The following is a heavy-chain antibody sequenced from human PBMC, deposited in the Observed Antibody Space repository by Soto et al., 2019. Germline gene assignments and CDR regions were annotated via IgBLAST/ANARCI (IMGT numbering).Heavy chain of an antibody. D-gene: IGHD5-18*01. CDR1: GFTFSSYA. V-gene: IGHV3-23*01. J-gene: IGHJ3*02. CDR2: ISGSGGST. CDR3: ANLGLGDTAMVRLVRAFDI. Sequence: SGGSLRLSCAASGFTFSSYAMSWVRQAPGKGLEWVSAISGSGGSTYYADSVKGRFTISRDNSKNTLYLQMNSLRAEDTAVYYCANLGLGDTAMVRLVRAFDIWGQGTMVTVSS.